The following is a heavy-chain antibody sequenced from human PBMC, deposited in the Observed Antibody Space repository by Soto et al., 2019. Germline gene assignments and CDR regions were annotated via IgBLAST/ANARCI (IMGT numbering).Heavy chain of an antibody. D-gene: IGHD6-6*01. CDR1: GGSINDFY. Sequence: SETLSLTCTVSGGSINDFYWSWIRQPPGKGLEWIGYIYYSGSTDYNPSLKGRVSISVDTSKNQFSLNLTSLTAADTAVYYCARAPKVSGSAQTRPDFWGQGSLVTVSS. CDR3: ARAPKVSGSAQTRPDF. CDR2: IYYSGST. V-gene: IGHV4-59*12. J-gene: IGHJ4*02.